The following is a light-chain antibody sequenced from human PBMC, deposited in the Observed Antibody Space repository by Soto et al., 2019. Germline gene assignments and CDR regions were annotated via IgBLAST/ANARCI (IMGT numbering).Light chain of an antibody. CDR3: QQYHRYPVT. J-gene: IGKJ4*01. CDR2: KAS. CDR1: QSISSW. V-gene: IGKV1-5*03. Sequence: DIQMTQSPSTLSASVGDRVTITWRASQSISSWLAWYQQKPGKAPKALIYKASILESGVPSRFSGSGSGTEFTLTINILQPDDFATYYCQQYHRYPVTFGGGTKVEIK.